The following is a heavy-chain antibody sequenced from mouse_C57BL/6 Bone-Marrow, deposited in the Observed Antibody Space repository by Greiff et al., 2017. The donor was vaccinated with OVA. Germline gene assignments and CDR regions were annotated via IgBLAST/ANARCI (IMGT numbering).Heavy chain of an antibody. J-gene: IGHJ2*01. CDR3: APGRMRAWVRSAYFDY. V-gene: IGHV1-7*01. CDR2: INPSSGYT. CDR1: GYTFTSYW. Sequence: QVQLQQSGADLAKPGASVKLSCKASGYTFTSYWMHWVNQRPGQGLDWIGYINPSSGYTKYNQKFKDKATLTADKSSSTAYMQLSSLTYEDSAVYYCAPGRMRAWVRSAYFDYWGKGTTLTVSS. D-gene: IGHD1-1*01.